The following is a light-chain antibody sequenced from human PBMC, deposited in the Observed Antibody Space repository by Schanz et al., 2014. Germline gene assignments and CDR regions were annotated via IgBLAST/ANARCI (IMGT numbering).Light chain of an antibody. Sequence: QSALTQPASVSGSPGQSITISCTGTSSDVGGYNYVSWYQQHPGKAPKLMIYDVSNRPSGVSNRFSGSKSGNTASLTISGLQAEDEADYYCCSWVFGGGTKLTVL. J-gene: IGLJ3*02. CDR1: SSDVGGYNY. CDR2: DVS. CDR3: CSWV. V-gene: IGLV2-14*01.